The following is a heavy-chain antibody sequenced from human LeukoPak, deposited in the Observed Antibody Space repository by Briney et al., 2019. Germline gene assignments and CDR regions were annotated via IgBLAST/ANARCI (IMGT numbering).Heavy chain of an antibody. CDR2: IKQDGTET. Sequence: PGGSLRLSCAASGFTFSSYGMHWVRQAPGKGLEWVANIKQDGTETHYVDSVKGRFTISRDNAKNSLYLQMNSLRAEDTAVYFCASGNYFDYWGQGTLVAVSS. J-gene: IGHJ4*02. CDR3: ASGNYFDY. CDR1: GFTFSSYG. V-gene: IGHV3-7*01. D-gene: IGHD2-15*01.